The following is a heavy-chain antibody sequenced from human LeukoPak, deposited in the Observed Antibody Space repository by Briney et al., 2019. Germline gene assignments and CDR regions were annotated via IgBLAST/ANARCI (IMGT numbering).Heavy chain of an antibody. CDR3: AKDHFRRGYSYGYVY. V-gene: IGHV3-23*01. D-gene: IGHD5-18*01. J-gene: IGHJ4*02. CDR1: GFTFSSYA. Sequence: GGSLRLSCAASGFTFSSYAMSWVRQAPGKGLEWVSAISGSGGSTYYADSVKGRFTISRDNSKNSLYLQMNSLRTEDTALYYCAKDHFRRGYSYGYVYWGQGTLVTVSS. CDR2: ISGSGGST.